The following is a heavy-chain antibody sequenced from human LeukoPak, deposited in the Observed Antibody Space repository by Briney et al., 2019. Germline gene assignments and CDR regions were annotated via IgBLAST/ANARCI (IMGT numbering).Heavy chain of an antibody. Sequence: GGSLRLSCAASGFSFSNYAMNWVRQAPGKGLEWVSSIDGSSSHIYYADSVKGRFTISRDNTKSSLYLQMNSLRAEDMAVYYCTRGYCGGDCYGDWGQGTLVTVSS. CDR3: TRGYCGGDCYGD. D-gene: IGHD2-21*02. CDR2: IDGSSSHI. J-gene: IGHJ1*01. CDR1: GFSFSNYA. V-gene: IGHV3-21*01.